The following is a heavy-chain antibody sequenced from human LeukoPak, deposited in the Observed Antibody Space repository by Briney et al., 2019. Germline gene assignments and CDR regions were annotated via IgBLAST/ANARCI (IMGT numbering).Heavy chain of an antibody. CDR2: INPNSGGT. CDR3: ARNVLLWFGESKGYFDY. Sequence: GASVKVSCKASGYTFTSYDINWVRQATGQGLEWMGWINPNSGGTNYAQKFQGRVTMTRDTSISTAYMELSRLRSDDTAVYYCARNVLLWFGESKGYFDYWGQGTLVTVSS. D-gene: IGHD3-10*01. CDR1: GYTFTSYD. V-gene: IGHV1-2*02. J-gene: IGHJ4*02.